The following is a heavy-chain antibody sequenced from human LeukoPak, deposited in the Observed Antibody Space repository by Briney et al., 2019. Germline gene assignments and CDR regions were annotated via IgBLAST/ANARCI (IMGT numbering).Heavy chain of an antibody. CDR3: ARTARITMVRGVITNYYYYGMDV. CDR1: GYTFTSYA. Sequence: ASVKVSFKASGYTFTSYAMHWVRQAPGQRLEWMGWINAGNGNTKYSQKFQGRVTITRDTSASTAYMELSSLRSEDTAVYYCARTARITMVRGVITNYYYYGMDVWGKGTTVTVSS. J-gene: IGHJ6*04. D-gene: IGHD3-10*01. V-gene: IGHV1-3*01. CDR2: INAGNGNT.